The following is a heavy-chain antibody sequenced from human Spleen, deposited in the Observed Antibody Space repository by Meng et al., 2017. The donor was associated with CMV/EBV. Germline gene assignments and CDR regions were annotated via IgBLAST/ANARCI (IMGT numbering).Heavy chain of an antibody. V-gene: IGHV3-23*01. Sequence: GESLKISCAASGLTFSSYGMSWVRQAPGKGLEWVSAISVSAGGTYYADSVKGRFTISRDNAKNTLYLQMNSLRAEDTAVYYCAKYSAVGERLYYFDYWGQGTLVTVSS. D-gene: IGHD2-21*01. CDR3: AKYSAVGERLYYFDY. J-gene: IGHJ4*02. CDR2: ISVSAGGT. CDR1: GLTFSSYG.